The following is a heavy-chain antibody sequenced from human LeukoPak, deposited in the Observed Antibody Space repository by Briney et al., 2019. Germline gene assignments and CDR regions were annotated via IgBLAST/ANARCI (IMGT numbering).Heavy chain of an antibody. J-gene: IGHJ4*02. CDR2: MNPNSGNT. CDR3: ASGLCSNHGTFDY. CDR1: GGTFSSYA. V-gene: IGHV1-8*03. Sequence: ASVKVSCKASGGTFSSYAISWVRQAPGQGLEWMGWMNPNSGNTGYAQKFQGRVTITRNTSIITAYMELSSLRSEDTAVYYCASGLCSNHGTFDYWGQGPLVTVSS. D-gene: IGHD4-11*01.